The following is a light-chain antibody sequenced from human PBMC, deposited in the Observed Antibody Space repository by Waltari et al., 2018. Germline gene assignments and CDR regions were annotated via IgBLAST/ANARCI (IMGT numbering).Light chain of an antibody. CDR3: QQYYSTPPT. CDR1: QTLLYTSTNKNY. V-gene: IGKV4-1*01. J-gene: IGKJ2*01. Sequence: EIVMTQSPDSLAVSLGEGATVHCKSSQTLLYTSTNKNYLAWYQQKPGQPPKLLFYWASTRQSGVPDRFTGSGSETDFTLTISSLQAEDVAVYYCQQYYSTPPTFGQGTKLEI. CDR2: WAS.